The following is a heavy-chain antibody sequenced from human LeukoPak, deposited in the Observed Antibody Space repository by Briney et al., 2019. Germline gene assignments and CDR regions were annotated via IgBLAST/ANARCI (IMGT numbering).Heavy chain of an antibody. CDR1: GYTFTGYY. CDR2: INPNSGGT. V-gene: IGHV1-2*02. Sequence: ASVKVSCKASGYTFTGYYMHWVRQAPGQGLEWMGWINPNSGGTNYAQKFQGRVTMTRDTSISTAYMELSRLRSDDTAVYYCARTSAGKNWFDPWGQGTLVTVSS. J-gene: IGHJ5*02. CDR3: ARTSAGKNWFDP.